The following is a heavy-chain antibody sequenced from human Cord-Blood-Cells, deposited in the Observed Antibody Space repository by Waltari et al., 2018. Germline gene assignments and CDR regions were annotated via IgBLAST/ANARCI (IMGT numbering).Heavy chain of an antibody. CDR1: GGSISSSSYY. CDR2: IYYSGST. CDR3: ARLNGNWFDP. D-gene: IGHD2-8*01. Sequence: QLELQASGPGRVQPSETLSLTCNVSGGSISSSSYYWGWIRQPPGKGLEWIGSIYYSGSTYYNPSLKSRVTISVDTSKNQFSLKLSSVTAADTAVYYCARLNGNWFDPWGQGTLVTVSS. V-gene: IGHV4-39*01. J-gene: IGHJ5*02.